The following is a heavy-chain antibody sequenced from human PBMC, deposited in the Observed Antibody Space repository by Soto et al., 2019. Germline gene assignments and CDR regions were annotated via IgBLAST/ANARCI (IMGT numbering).Heavy chain of an antibody. V-gene: IGHV3-48*01. D-gene: IGHD5-12*01. CDR3: ARDRGYSGYDSPRFYYGMDV. CDR2: ISTSSSAI. CDR1: GFTRSSYS. J-gene: IGHJ6*02. Sequence: GGSLRLSCASSGFTRSSYSMNLVRQAPGKGLEWVSYISTSSSAIYYADSVKGRFTISRDNAKDSLYLQMNSLRAEDTAVYSCARDRGYSGYDSPRFYYGMDVWGQGTTVTVSS.